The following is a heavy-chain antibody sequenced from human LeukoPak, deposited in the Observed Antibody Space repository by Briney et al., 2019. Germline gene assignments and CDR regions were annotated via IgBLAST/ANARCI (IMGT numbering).Heavy chain of an antibody. V-gene: IGHV4-34*01. J-gene: IGHJ2*01. CDR3: ARFSSSWSTSGVHPQHWYFDL. CDR1: GGSFSGYY. Sequence: KPSETLSLTCAVYGGSFSGYYWSWIRQPPGKGLEWIGEINHSGSTNYNPSLKSRVTISVDTSKNQFSLKLSSVTAADTAVYYCARFSSSWSTSGVHPQHWYFDLWGRGTLVTVSS. CDR2: INHSGST. D-gene: IGHD6-13*01.